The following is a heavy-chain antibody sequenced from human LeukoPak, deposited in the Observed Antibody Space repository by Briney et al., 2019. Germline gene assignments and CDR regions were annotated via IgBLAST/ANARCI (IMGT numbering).Heavy chain of an antibody. D-gene: IGHD6-6*01. V-gene: IGHV3-7*01. J-gene: IGHJ4*02. CDR1: GFTFSSYW. CDR2: IKQDGSEK. Sequence: GGSLRLSCAASGFTFSSYWMSWVRQAPGKGLEWVANIKQDGSEKHYADSVKGRFTISRDNAKKSLFLHMNSLRVEDTAVYYCARGSEYTSSTNYYFDYWGQGTLVTVSS. CDR3: ARGSEYTSSTNYYFDY.